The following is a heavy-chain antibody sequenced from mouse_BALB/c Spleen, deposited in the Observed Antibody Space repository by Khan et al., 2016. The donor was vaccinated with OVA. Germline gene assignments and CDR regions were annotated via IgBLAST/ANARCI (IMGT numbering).Heavy chain of an antibody. CDR3: AREASSWDFSFPY. CDR2: INPYNAGT. Sequence: EVELVESGPELVEPGASVKMSCKASGYTFTNYVMHWVKQKPGQGLEWIGYINPYNAGTRYNEKFKGKATLTSDISSTTAYMELSSLTSEDSAAYYCAREASSWDFSFPYWGQGTLVTVSA. D-gene: IGHD4-1*01. V-gene: IGHV1S136*01. CDR1: GYTFTNYV. J-gene: IGHJ3*01.